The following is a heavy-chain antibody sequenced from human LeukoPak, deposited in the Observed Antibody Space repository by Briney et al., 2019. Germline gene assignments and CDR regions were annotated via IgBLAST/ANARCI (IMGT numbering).Heavy chain of an antibody. Sequence: QPGGSLRLSCAASGFTFSSYGMHWVRQAPGKGLEWVAVISYDGSNKYYADSVRGRFTISRDNSKNTLYLQMNSLRAGDTAVYYCVREPGPGYFDYWGRGTLVTVSS. V-gene: IGHV3-30*03. CDR1: GFTFSSYG. D-gene: IGHD6-13*01. J-gene: IGHJ4*02. CDR2: ISYDGSNK. CDR3: VREPGPGYFDY.